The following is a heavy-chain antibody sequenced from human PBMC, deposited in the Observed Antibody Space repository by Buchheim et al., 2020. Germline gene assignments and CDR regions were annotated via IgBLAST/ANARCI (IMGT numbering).Heavy chain of an antibody. V-gene: IGHV1-46*01. CDR2: INPSGGST. J-gene: IGHJ4*02. CDR1: GYTFTSYY. Sequence: QVQLVQSGAEVKKPGASVKVSCKASGYTFTSYYMHWVRQAPGQGLEWMGIINPSGGSTSYAQKFQGRVTMTRDTSTSTVSMELSSLRSEDTAVYYCARRSKPSFRYDSSGYYSDYWGQGTL. CDR3: ARRSKPSFRYDSSGYYSDY. D-gene: IGHD3-22*01.